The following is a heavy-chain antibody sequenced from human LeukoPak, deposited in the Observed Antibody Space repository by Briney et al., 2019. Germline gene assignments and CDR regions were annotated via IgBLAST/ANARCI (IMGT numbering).Heavy chain of an antibody. CDR1: GGSISSTGYY. D-gene: IGHD3-10*01. Sequence: SQTLSLTCTVSGGSISSTGYYWTWVRRPVGKGLEWIGRIYPRGSTLYNPSLKSRVTLSVDTSKNQFSLRLTSVTAADTAVYYCARTRYYYNSRSYGAPYYFDYWGQGTLVTVSS. J-gene: IGHJ4*02. CDR2: IYPRGST. V-gene: IGHV4-61*02. CDR3: ARTRYYYNSRSYGAPYYFDY.